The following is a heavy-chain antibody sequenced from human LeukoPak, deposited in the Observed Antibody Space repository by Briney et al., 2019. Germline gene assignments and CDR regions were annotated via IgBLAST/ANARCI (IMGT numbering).Heavy chain of an antibody. V-gene: IGHV3-30*18. CDR2: ISYDGSNK. D-gene: IGHD3-22*01. J-gene: IGHJ4*02. Sequence: PGGSLRLSCAASGFTFSSYGMHWVRQAPGKGLEWVAVISYDGSNKYYADSVKGRFTISRDNSKNTLYLQMNSLRAEDTAVYYCVKDRHYDSSGPTYLDYWGQGTLVTVSS. CDR1: GFTFSSYG. CDR3: VKDRHYDSSGPTYLDY.